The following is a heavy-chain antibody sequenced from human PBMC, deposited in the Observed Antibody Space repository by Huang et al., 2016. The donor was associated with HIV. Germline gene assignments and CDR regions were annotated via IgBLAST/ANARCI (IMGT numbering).Heavy chain of an antibody. CDR3: TTESESSGWTMDHDAFDI. V-gene: IGHV3-15*01. D-gene: IGHD6-19*01. CDR2: IKSKTDGGTT. J-gene: IGHJ3*02. Sequence: EVQLVESGGGLVKPGGSLRLSCAASGFTFSNAWMSWVRQGPGEGLEWVGRIKSKTDGGTTDYAAPVKGRFTISRDDSKNTLYLQMNSLKTEDTAVYYCTTESESSGWTMDHDAFDIWGQGTMVTVSS. CDR1: GFTFSNAW.